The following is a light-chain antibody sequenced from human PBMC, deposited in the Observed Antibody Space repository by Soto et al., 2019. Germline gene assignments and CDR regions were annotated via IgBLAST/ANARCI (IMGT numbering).Light chain of an antibody. CDR1: SSNIGGYNV. Sequence: QSVLTQPASVSGSPGQSITISCSGTSSNIGGYNVVSWYQQHPGKAPKVIVYEGIKRPSGVSDRFSGSTSGSTASLTISGLQAEDEAEYYCSSYTSSSTLVFGGGTKLTVL. CDR3: SSYTSSSTLV. V-gene: IGLV2-14*02. J-gene: IGLJ2*01. CDR2: EGI.